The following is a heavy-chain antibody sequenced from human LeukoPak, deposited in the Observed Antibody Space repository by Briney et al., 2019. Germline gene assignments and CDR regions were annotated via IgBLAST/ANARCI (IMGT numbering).Heavy chain of an antibody. Sequence: ASVKVSCTASGYTFTSYGISWVRQAPGQGLEWMVWISAYNGNTNYAQNLQGRVTITTDTSRSTAYMELRSLRSDDTAVYYCARDGQTLYYYYYMDVWGKGTTVTVSS. CDR1: GYTFTSYG. J-gene: IGHJ6*03. CDR2: ISAYNGNT. V-gene: IGHV1-18*01. CDR3: ARDGQTLYYYYYMDV.